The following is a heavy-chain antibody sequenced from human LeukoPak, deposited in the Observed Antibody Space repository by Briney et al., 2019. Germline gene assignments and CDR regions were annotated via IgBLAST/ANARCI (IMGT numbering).Heavy chain of an antibody. D-gene: IGHD5-12*01. CDR1: GYTFTSYF. Sequence: ASVKVSCKASGYTFTSYFMHWVRQAPGQGLEWMGIINPSGGSTSYAQKFQGRVTMTRDTSTSTVYMELSSLRSEDTAVYYCARDLRGYSYYYGMDVWGQGTTVTISS. CDR3: ARDLRGYSYYYGMDV. V-gene: IGHV1-46*01. J-gene: IGHJ6*02. CDR2: INPSGGST.